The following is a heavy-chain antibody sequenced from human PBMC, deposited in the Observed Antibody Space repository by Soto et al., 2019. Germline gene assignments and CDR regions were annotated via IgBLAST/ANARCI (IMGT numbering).Heavy chain of an antibody. Sequence: ASVKVSCKASGYTFTGYYMHWVRQAPGQGLEWMGWINPNSGGTNYAQKFQGRVTMTRDTSISTAYMELSRLRSDDTAVYYCARGYCTNGVCYWLDPWGQGTLVTSPQ. J-gene: IGHJ5*02. CDR1: GYTFTGYY. D-gene: IGHD2-8*01. CDR2: INPNSGGT. CDR3: ARGYCTNGVCYWLDP. V-gene: IGHV1-2*02.